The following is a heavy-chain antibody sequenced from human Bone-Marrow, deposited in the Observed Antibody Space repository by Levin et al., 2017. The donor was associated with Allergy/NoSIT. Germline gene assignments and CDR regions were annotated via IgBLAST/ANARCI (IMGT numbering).Heavy chain of an antibody. J-gene: IGHJ4*02. Sequence: TGGSLRLSCAASGFTVSSNYMSWVRQAPGKGLEWVSVIYSGGSTYYADSVKGRFTISRDNSKNTLYLQMNSLRAEDTAVYYCATRITMVRGVMRYFDYWGQGTLVTVSS. CDR3: ATRITMVRGVMRYFDY. CDR2: IYSGGST. D-gene: IGHD3-10*01. CDR1: GFTVSSNY. V-gene: IGHV3-53*01.